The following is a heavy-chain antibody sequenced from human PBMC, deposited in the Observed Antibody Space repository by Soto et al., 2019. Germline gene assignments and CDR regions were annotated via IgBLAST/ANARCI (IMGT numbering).Heavy chain of an antibody. CDR1: GGSISSGGYY. Sequence: SETLSLTCTVSGGSISSGGYYWSWIRQHPGKGLEWIGYIYYSGSTYYNPSLTSRVTISVDTSKNQSSLTLSSVTAADTAVYYCARAGLYCSGGSCPLDTSSSYGMDGWGQGPTVTV. V-gene: IGHV4-31*03. J-gene: IGHJ6*02. CDR2: IYYSGST. CDR3: ARAGLYCSGGSCPLDTSSSYGMDG. D-gene: IGHD2-15*01.